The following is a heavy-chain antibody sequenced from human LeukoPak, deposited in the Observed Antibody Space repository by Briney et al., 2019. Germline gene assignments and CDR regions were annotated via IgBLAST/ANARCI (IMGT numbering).Heavy chain of an antibody. J-gene: IGHJ4*02. V-gene: IGHV3-74*01. Sequence: GGSLRLSCAASGFTFSSYWMHWVRQAPGKGLVWVSRIYPDGSRTDYVDSVKGRFTISRDNARSTLFLQMNSLTAEDTAVYFCARDGRGDYPKFDLWGQGTLVTVSS. D-gene: IGHD4-17*01. CDR3: ARDGRGDYPKFDL. CDR2: IYPDGSRT. CDR1: GFTFSSYW.